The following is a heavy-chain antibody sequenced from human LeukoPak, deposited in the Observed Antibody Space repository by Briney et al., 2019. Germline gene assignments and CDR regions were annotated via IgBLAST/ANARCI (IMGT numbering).Heavy chain of an antibody. J-gene: IGHJ3*02. CDR2: INPSGGST. CDR3: ARVGYCSGGSCYSNAFDI. Sequence: ASVKVSCKASGYTFTSYDINWVRQATGQGLEWMGIINPSGGSTSYAQKFQGRVTMTRDTSTSTVYMELSSLRSEDTAVYYCARVGYCSGGSCYSNAFDIWGQGTMVTVSS. D-gene: IGHD2-15*01. CDR1: GYTFTSYD. V-gene: IGHV1-46*01.